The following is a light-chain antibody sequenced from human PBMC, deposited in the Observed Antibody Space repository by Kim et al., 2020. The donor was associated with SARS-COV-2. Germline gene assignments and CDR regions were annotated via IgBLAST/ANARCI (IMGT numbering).Light chain of an antibody. V-gene: IGKV1-27*01. Sequence: ASVGDRVTITCRASHAISHYLAWYQQKPGKVPKLLIYGASTLQSGIPSRFSGSGSGTDFTLTISSLQSEDVATYYCQKYNIAPWTFGQGTKVEIK. CDR1: HAISHY. CDR2: GAS. J-gene: IGKJ1*01. CDR3: QKYNIAPWT.